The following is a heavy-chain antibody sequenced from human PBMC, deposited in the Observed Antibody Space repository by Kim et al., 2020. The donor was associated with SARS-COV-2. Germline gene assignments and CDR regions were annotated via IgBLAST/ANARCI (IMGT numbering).Heavy chain of an antibody. D-gene: IGHD6-6*01. CDR1: GFTFSTFA. CDR3: AKESFIFSTSLTQVGLDP. V-gene: IGHV3-23*01. Sequence: GGSLRLSCAASGFTFSTFAMSWVRQAPGRGLEWVSSISGDGYNKFYGDSVNGRFAISRDNSKSKVYLQMDSLRGEDTAIYYCAKESFIFSTSLTQVGLDP. CDR2: ISGDGYNK. J-gene: IGHJ5*02.